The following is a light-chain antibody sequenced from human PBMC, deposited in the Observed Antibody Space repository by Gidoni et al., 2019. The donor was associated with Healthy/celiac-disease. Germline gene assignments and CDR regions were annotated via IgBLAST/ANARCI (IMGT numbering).Light chain of an antibody. CDR3: QQYYSTPPT. V-gene: IGKV4-1*01. J-gene: IGKJ4*01. CDR1: QSVLYSSNNKNY. CDR2: WAS. Sequence: DIVMTQSPDSLAVSLGERATINCKSSQSVLYSSNNKNYFAWYQQKPGQPPKLLIYWASTRESGVPDRFSGSWSGTDFTLTTSSLQAEDVAVYYCQQYYSTPPTFGGGTKVEIK.